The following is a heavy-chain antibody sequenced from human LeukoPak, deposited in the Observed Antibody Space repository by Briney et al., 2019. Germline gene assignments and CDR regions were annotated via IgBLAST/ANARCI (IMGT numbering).Heavy chain of an antibody. J-gene: IGHJ4*02. CDR1: GFTFSSYS. V-gene: IGHV3-21*01. D-gene: IGHD3-22*01. CDR2: ISSSSSYI. CDR3: ARVPRGIVVPRYFDY. Sequence: PGGSLRLSCAASGFTFSSYSMNWVRQAPGKGLEWVSSISSSSSYIYYADSVKGRFTISRDNAKNSLYLRMNSLRAEDTAVYYCARVPRGIVVPRYFDYWGQGTLVTVSS.